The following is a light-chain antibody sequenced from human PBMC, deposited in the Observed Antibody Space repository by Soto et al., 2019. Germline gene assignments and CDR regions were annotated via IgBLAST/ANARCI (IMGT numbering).Light chain of an antibody. CDR2: EVS. J-gene: IGLJ1*01. V-gene: IGLV2-14*01. CDR3: SSYTHSSTS. CDR1: NSDVGGHNY. Sequence: QSALTQPASVSGSPGQSITISCTGTNSDVGGHNYVSWYQQHPGKAPKLLIYEVSNRPSGVSNRFSGSKSGNTASLTISGLQPEDEADYYCSSYTHSSTSFRTGTKVTVL.